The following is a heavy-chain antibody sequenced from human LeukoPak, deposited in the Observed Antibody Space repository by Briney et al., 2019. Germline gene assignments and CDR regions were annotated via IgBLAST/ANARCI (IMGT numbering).Heavy chain of an antibody. CDR2: IKEDGREK. V-gene: IGHV3-7*01. CDR1: GFMFSIYW. J-gene: IGHJ4*02. Sequence: GGSLRLSCAASGFMFSIYWMTWVRQAPGKGVEWVANIKEDGREKYYVDWVKGRYTISRDNAKKSLYLQMNSLGAEDTAVYYCARDWPDPRARIEYWGQGTLVTVSS. CDR3: ARDWPDPRARIEY.